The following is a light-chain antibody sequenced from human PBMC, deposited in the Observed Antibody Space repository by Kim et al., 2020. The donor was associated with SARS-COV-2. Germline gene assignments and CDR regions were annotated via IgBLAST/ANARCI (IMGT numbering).Light chain of an antibody. CDR3: ATWDDSLNGYV. CDR2: GSD. J-gene: IGLJ1*01. V-gene: IGLV1-44*01. Sequence: ELTQPPSASGTPGQTVTISCSGSNSNIGRNTGNWYQQLPGTAPKLLVYGSDQRPSGVPDRFSGSKSGTSASLAISGLQSEDEADYYCATWDDSLNGYVFGTGTKVTVL. CDR1: NSNIGRNT.